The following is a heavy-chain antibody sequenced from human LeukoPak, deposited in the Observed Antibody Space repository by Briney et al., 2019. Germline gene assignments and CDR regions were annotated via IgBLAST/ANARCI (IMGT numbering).Heavy chain of an antibody. CDR1: GGSFSGYY. D-gene: IGHD3-10*01. Sequence: SETLSLTCAVYGGSFSGYYWSWIRQPPGKGLEWIGEINHSGSTNYNPSLKSRVTISVDTSKNQFSLKLSSVTAADTAVYYCARGTQTYYYGSGSSLGLDYWGQGTLVTVSS. J-gene: IGHJ4*02. CDR2: INHSGST. CDR3: ARGTQTYYYGSGSSLGLDY. V-gene: IGHV4-34*01.